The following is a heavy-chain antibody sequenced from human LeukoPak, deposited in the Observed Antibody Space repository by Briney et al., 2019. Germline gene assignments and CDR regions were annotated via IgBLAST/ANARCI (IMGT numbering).Heavy chain of an antibody. J-gene: IGHJ6*02. CDR3: ASDHCSSTSCYVGPYYYYGMDV. CDR1: GGSISSSSYY. CDR2: IYYSGST. Sequence: PSETLSLTCTASGGSISSSSYYWGWIRQPPGKGLEWIGSIYYSGSTYYNPSLKSRVTISVDTSKNQFSLKLSSVTAADTAVYYCASDHCSSTSCYVGPYYYYGMDVWGQGTTVTVSS. V-gene: IGHV4-39*01. D-gene: IGHD2-2*01.